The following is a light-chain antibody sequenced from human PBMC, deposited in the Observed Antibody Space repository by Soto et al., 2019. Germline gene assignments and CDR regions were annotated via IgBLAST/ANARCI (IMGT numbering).Light chain of an antibody. V-gene: IGKV3D-15*01. CDR1: QSVNIY. CDR2: GAS. Sequence: EIVMTQSPATLSVSPGERATLSCRASQSVNIYLSWYQQKPGQAPRLLIFGASYRATGIPARFSGSGSGTEVNLTISRLQSEDYAVYFCQQYDDWLLLTFGGVPKVDIK. J-gene: IGKJ4*01. CDR3: QQYDDWLLLT.